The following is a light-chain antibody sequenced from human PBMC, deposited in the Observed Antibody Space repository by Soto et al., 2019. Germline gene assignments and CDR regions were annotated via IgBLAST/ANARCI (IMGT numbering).Light chain of an antibody. Sequence: QPVLTQSSSASASLGSSVKLTCTLNSGHSNHIIAWHQQQPGKAPRYLMKLESTGSYKKGSGVPDRFSGSSSGADRYLSISILQFEDEADYYCETWDSNTWVFGGGTKLTVL. CDR1: SGHSNHI. CDR2: LESTGSY. CDR3: ETWDSNTWV. V-gene: IGLV4-60*02. J-gene: IGLJ3*02.